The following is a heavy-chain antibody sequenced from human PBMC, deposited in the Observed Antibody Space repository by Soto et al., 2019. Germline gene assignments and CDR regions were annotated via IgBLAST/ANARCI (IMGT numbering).Heavy chain of an antibody. CDR2: IYYSGST. CDR3: ARDHPHSYGVYYFDY. J-gene: IGHJ4*02. Sequence: SVTLSLTCTVSGGSIISGDYYWSWNRQPPGKGLEWIGYIYYSGSTYYNPSLKSRVTISVDTSKNQFSLKLSSVTAADTAVYYCARDHPHSYGVYYFDYWGQGTPVTVSS. CDR1: GGSIISGDYY. D-gene: IGHD5-18*01. V-gene: IGHV4-30-4*01.